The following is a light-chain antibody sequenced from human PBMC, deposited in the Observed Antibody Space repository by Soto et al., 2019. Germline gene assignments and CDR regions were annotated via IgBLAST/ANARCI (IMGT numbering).Light chain of an antibody. CDR3: QQYNDWPPIT. Sequence: EILMTQSPATLSVSPGESATLSCRASQSARNNLAWYQHKPGQAPRLLIYYASTRATGIPARFSGSGSGTEFTLTISSLQSEDFALYYCQQYNDWPPITFGQGTRLEIK. CDR1: QSARNN. V-gene: IGKV3-15*01. CDR2: YAS. J-gene: IGKJ5*01.